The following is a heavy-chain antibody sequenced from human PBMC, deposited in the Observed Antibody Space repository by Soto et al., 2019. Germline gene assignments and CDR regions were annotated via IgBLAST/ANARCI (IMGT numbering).Heavy chain of an antibody. D-gene: IGHD3-22*01. J-gene: IGHJ4*02. CDR1: GFSLSDHY. V-gene: IGHV3-72*01. CDR3: VRAMYYNGSSGYPRCLAY. CDR2: SRDKAQGYST. Sequence: GGSLRLSCAVSGFSLSDHYIYWVRQAPGKGLEWVGRSRDKAQGYSTEYAASVKGRFTTSRDDSKSSVLLQMNSLKTEDTAVYYCVRAMYYNGSSGYPRCLAYWGRGTLVTVSS.